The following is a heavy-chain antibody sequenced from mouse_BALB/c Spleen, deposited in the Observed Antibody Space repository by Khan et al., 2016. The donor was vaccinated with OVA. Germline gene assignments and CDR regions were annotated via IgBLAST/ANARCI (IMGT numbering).Heavy chain of an antibody. Sequence: QLEESGPGLVKPSQSLSLTCTVTGYSITSGYGWNWIRQFPGNKLEWMGYISYTGSTNYNPSLKNRISITRDTSQNQFFLQLNSVTTEETATYYCARTARIKYWAQGTTLTVSS. V-gene: IGHV3-2*02. J-gene: IGHJ2*01. D-gene: IGHD1-2*01. CDR3: ARTARIKY. CDR1: GYSITSGYG. CDR2: ISYTGST.